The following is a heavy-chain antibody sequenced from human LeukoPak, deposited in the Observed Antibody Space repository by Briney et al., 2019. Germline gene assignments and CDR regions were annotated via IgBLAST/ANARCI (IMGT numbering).Heavy chain of an antibody. CDR2: IYYSGST. CDR1: GGSISSSSYY. CDR3: ARLPAAYYDILTGYYNDFDY. D-gene: IGHD3-9*01. V-gene: IGHV4-39*01. Sequence: SETLSLTCTVSGGSISSSSYYWGWIRQPPGKGLEWIGSIYYSGSTYYNPSLKSRVTISVGTSKNQFSLKLSSVTAADTAVYYCARLPAAYYDILTGYYNDFDYWGQGTLVTVSS. J-gene: IGHJ4*02.